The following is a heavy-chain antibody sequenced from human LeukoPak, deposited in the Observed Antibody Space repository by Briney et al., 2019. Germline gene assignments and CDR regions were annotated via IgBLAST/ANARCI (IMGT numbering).Heavy chain of an antibody. Sequence: ASVKVSCKASGYTFTSYGISWVRQAPGQGLEWMGWISAYNGNTNYAQKLQSRVTMTTDTSTSTAYMELRSLRSDDTAVYYCARVLTTGYSSSWYSVDAFDIWGQGTMVTVSS. CDR1: GYTFTSYG. J-gene: IGHJ3*02. D-gene: IGHD6-13*01. V-gene: IGHV1-18*01. CDR3: ARVLTTGYSSSWYSVDAFDI. CDR2: ISAYNGNT.